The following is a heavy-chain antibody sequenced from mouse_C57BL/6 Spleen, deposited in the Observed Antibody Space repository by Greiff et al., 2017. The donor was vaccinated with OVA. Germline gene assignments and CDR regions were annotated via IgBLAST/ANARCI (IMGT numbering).Heavy chain of an antibody. Sequence: VQLQQPGAELVKPGASVKLSCKASGYTFTSYWMHWVKQRPGQGLEWIGRIHPSDSDTNYNQKFKGKATLTVDKSSSTAYMQLSSLTSEDSAVYYCAISLITTVVAKGFDYWGQGTTLTVSS. D-gene: IGHD1-1*01. CDR2: IHPSDSDT. CDR1: GYTFTSYW. V-gene: IGHV1-74*01. CDR3: AISLITTVVAKGFDY. J-gene: IGHJ2*01.